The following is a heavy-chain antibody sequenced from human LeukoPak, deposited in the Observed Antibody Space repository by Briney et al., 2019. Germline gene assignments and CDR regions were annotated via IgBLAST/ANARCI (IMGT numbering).Heavy chain of an antibody. CDR3: ARNRDGYNSFDY. J-gene: IGHJ4*02. CDR1: GGSINNGGYY. CDR2: IYYSGSS. Sequence: PSQTLSLTCTVSGGSINNGGYYWSWIRQHPGRGLEWIGYIYYSGSSYYNPSLRSRVTISVDTSKNHFSLKLSSVTAADTAVYYCARNRDGYNSFDYWGQGTLVTVSS. D-gene: IGHD5-24*01. V-gene: IGHV4-31*03.